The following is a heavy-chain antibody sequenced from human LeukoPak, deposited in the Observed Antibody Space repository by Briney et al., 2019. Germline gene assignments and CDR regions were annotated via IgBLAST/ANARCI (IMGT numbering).Heavy chain of an antibody. J-gene: IGHJ3*02. CDR2: INPNSGGT. Sequence: ASVKVSCKASGYTFTGYYMHWVRQAPGQGLEWMGGINPNSGGTNYAQKFQGRVTMTRDTSISTAYMELSRLRSDDTAVYYCARDLVLLYAGALDAFDIWGQGTMVTVSS. CDR3: ARDLVLLYAGALDAFDI. CDR1: GYTFTGYY. D-gene: IGHD3-10*01. V-gene: IGHV1-2*02.